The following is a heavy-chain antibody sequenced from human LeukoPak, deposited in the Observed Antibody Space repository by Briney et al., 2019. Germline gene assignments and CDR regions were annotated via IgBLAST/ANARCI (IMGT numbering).Heavy chain of an antibody. CDR1: GITLSNYG. Sequence: GGSLRLSCVVSGITLSNYGMSWVRQAPGKGLEWVSDISERGGSTNYPDSVKGRFIFSRDTSKNKVYLNMNSLRVEDTAVYFCVKRAIAIRAVIIFGFNKEAYYFDYWGQGILVTVSS. CDR2: ISERGGST. V-gene: IGHV3-23*01. CDR3: VKRAIAIRAVIIFGFNKEAYYFDY. D-gene: IGHD3-10*01. J-gene: IGHJ4*02.